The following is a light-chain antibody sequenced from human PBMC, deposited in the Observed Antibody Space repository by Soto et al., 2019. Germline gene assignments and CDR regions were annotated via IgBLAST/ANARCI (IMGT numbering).Light chain of an antibody. J-gene: IGKJ1*01. CDR1: QTIGTN. Sequence: EIVMTQSPATLSVAPGERASLSCRASQTIGTNLAWYQQKPGQPPRLLFFGVSTRSTGVPARFSGSGSGTEFTLTISRLQSEYLAVYYGQQLDNWPPVWPFGQGNKV. CDR2: GVS. CDR3: QQLDNWPPVWP. V-gene: IGKV3-15*01.